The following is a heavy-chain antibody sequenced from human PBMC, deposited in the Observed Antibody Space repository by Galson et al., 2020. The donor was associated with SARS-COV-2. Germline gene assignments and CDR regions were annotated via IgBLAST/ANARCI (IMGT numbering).Heavy chain of an antibody. Sequence: SETLSLTCSVSGDSLRSYFWSWVRQSPGKGLEWIGCIFNTGITDYNPSLKSRVTMTVDTSKNQFSLKLSSVTAADTGVYFCARGLRLGYSSSLAKFDYWGQGASVTVSS. V-gene: IGHV4-59*01. CDR3: ARGLRLGYSSSLAKFDY. CDR1: GDSLRSYF. CDR2: IFNTGIT. D-gene: IGHD4-4*01. J-gene: IGHJ4*02.